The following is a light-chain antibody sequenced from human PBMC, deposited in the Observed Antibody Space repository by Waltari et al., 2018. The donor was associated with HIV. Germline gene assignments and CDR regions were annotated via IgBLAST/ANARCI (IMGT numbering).Light chain of an antibody. CDR2: EVY. J-gene: IGLJ2*01. CDR1: SSDVGSYNL. CDR3: CSYAGSSIP. V-gene: IGLV2-23*02. Sequence: QSALTQPASVSGSIGPSITISCTGTSSDVGSYNLVSWYQHHPGKAPKLIIYEVYKRPSGVSNRFSGSKSGNTASRTVSGLQAEDEADYYCCSYAGSSIPFGGGTKLTVL.